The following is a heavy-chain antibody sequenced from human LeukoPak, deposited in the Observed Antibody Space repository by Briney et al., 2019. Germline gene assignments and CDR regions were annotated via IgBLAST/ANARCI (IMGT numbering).Heavy chain of an antibody. CDR3: TTAGVVPAGGYYYYMDV. V-gene: IGHV3-15*01. CDR1: GFTFSNSW. Sequence: GGSLRLSCAASGFTFSNSWMSWVRQAPGKGLEWVGRIKSNTDGGTTDYAAPVNGRFTISRDDSKNTLYLQMNSLKTEDTAVYYCTTAGVVPAGGYYYYMDVWGKGTTATVSS. J-gene: IGHJ6*03. D-gene: IGHD2-2*01. CDR2: IKSNTDGGTT.